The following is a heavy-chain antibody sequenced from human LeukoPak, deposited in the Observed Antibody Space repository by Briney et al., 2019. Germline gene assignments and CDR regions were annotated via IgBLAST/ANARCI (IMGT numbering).Heavy chain of an antibody. CDR1: GFTFDDYG. Sequence: GGSLRLSCAASGFTFDDYGMSWVRQALGKGLEWVSGINWNGGSTGYADSVKGRFTISRDNAKNSLYLQMNSLRAEDTALYYCARGMGTDIVATVDYWGQGTLVTVSS. D-gene: IGHD5-12*01. J-gene: IGHJ4*02. CDR2: INWNGGST. V-gene: IGHV3-20*04. CDR3: ARGMGTDIVATVDY.